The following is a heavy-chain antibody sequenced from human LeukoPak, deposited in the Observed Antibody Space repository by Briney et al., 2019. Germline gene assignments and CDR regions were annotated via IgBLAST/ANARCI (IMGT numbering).Heavy chain of an antibody. CDR2: ISGGGGNT. CDR1: GFTFSTYA. CDR3: ATETIGRHYDY. J-gene: IGHJ4*02. V-gene: IGHV3-23*01. D-gene: IGHD1-14*01. Sequence: PGGSLRLSCAASGFTFSTYAMNWVRQAPGKGLEWVSAISGGGGNTYYADSVKGRFTISRDNSKNTLYLQMDSLRDEDTAVYYCATETIGRHYDYWGQGTLLTVSS.